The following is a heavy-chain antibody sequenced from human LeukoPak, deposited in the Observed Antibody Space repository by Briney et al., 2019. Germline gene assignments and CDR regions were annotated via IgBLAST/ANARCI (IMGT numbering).Heavy chain of an antibody. V-gene: IGHV3-23*01. CDR3: AKVLSGSQDY. Sequence: PGESLILSCAASGFTFSGHAMSWVPQAPGKGLKWLSTITGGAENTYYADSVKGRFTISRDNSKNTVYLQMNSLRAEDTAVYYCAKVLSGSQDYWGQGTLVTVFS. J-gene: IGHJ4*02. CDR1: GFTFSGHA. CDR2: ITGGAENT. D-gene: IGHD1-26*01.